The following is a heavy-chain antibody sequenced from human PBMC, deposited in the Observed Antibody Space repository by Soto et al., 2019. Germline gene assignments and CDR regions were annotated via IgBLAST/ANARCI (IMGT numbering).Heavy chain of an antibody. D-gene: IGHD1-26*01. Sequence: QVQLVESGGGVVQPGRSLRLSCAASGFTFSNYDMHWVRQAAGKGLEWVAVISYDGSNKYYADSVKGRFTISRDNSKNTLYLQMNSLRAEDTSVYYCAKSPKGPVGAIDWHFDYWGQGTLVTVSS. CDR3: AKSPKGPVGAIDWHFDY. CDR2: ISYDGSNK. J-gene: IGHJ4*02. V-gene: IGHV3-30*18. CDR1: GFTFSNYD.